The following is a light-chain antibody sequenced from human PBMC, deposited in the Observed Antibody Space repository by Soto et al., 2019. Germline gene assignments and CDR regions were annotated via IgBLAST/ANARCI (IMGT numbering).Light chain of an antibody. V-gene: IGKV3-20*01. CDR1: QSISSNY. Sequence: IVLTQSPGTLSLSAGERATLSCRASQSISSNYIAWYQQKPGQAPRLLIYGASSRATGVPDRFSGSGSGTDFTLTISRLEPEDFAVYYCQQYGSSGYTFGQGTKLEIK. J-gene: IGKJ2*01. CDR3: QQYGSSGYT. CDR2: GAS.